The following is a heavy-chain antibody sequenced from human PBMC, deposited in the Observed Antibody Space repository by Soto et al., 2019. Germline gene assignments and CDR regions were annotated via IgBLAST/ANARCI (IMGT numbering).Heavy chain of an antibody. V-gene: IGHV4-39*02. CDR1: GGSISSTTYY. CDR2: IYYSGST. Sequence: ERLSRSCPVSGGSISSTTYYWGWIRQPPGKGLEWIGSIYYSGSTYYNPSLKSRVTISVDTSKNHFSLRLSSVTAADTAVYYCARGKRNTIGFDPWGQGTMVTVSS. J-gene: IGHJ5*02. D-gene: IGHD1-1*01. CDR3: ARGKRNTIGFDP.